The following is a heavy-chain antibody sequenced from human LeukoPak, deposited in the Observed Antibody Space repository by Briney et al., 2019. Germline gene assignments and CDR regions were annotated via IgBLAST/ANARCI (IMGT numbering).Heavy chain of an antibody. D-gene: IGHD3-9*01. CDR2: IYTNSGGT. CDR3: ARRSYDILTGYYKGGYFDY. CDR1: GYTFTGYY. J-gene: IGHJ4*02. Sequence: ASVKVSCKASGYTFTGYYMHWVRQAPGQGLEWMGWIYTNSGGTNYAQKFHGRVTMTRDTSISTAFMELSRLRSDDTAVYYCARRSYDILTGYYKGGYFDYWGQGTLVTVSS. V-gene: IGHV1-2*02.